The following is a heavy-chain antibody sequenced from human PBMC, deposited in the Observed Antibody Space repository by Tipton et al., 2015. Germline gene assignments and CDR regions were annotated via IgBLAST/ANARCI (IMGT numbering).Heavy chain of an antibody. CDR1: GGSIRSSSYY. V-gene: IGHV4-39*07. J-gene: IGHJ1*01. Sequence: LRLSCTVSGGSIRSSSYYWGWIRQPPGKGLEWIGSIYFSGSTYYSPSLTSRVTISMDASKNQFSLKLSSVIAADTAVYYCARASIIQGYYHDSSRYYLFNSWGQGTLVTVSS. D-gene: IGHD3-22*01. CDR2: IYFSGST. CDR3: ARASIIQGYYHDSSRYYLFNS.